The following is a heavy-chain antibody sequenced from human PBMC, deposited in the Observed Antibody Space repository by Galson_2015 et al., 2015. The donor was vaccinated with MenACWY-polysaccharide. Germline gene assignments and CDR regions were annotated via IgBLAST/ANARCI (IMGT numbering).Heavy chain of an antibody. V-gene: IGHV3-30-3*01. CDR3: ARDYCSRTSCSGMDV. CDR2: ISYDATNK. CDR1: GFTFSRYA. D-gene: IGHD2-2*01. J-gene: IGHJ6*02. Sequence: SLRLSCAVSGFTFSRYAMHWVRQAPGKGLEWVAVISYDATNKYYAESVKGRFTLSRDNSRNTVFLEMNSLRAEDTGLYYCARDYCSRTSCSGMDVWGQGTTVTVSS.